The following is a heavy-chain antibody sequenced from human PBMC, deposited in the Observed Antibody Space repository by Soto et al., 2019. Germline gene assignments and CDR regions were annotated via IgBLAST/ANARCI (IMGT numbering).Heavy chain of an antibody. CDR1: GGTFSSYT. D-gene: IGHD2-2*01. CDR3: ARSQGSSTSLEIYYYYYYGMDV. V-gene: IGHV1-69*02. CDR2: IIPILGIA. Sequence: ASVKVSCKASGGTFSSYTISWVRQAPGQGLEWMGRIIPILGIANYAQKFQGRVTITADKSTSTAYMELSSLRSEDTAVYYCARSQGSSTSLEIYYYYYYGMDVWGQGTTVTVSS. J-gene: IGHJ6*02.